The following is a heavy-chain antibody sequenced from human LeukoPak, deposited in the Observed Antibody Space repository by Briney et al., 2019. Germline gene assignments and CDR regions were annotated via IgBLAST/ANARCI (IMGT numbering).Heavy chain of an antibody. CDR3: ARDLDSGYSGYDTLIGYYYYGMDV. J-gene: IGHJ6*02. CDR2: ISGSGGST. D-gene: IGHD5-12*01. Sequence: GGSLRLSCAASGFTFSSYAMSWVRQAPGKGLEWVSAISGSGGSTYYADSVKGRFTISRDNSKNTLYLQMNSLRAEDTAVYYCARDLDSGYSGYDTLIGYYYYGMDVWGQGTTVTVSS. CDR1: GFTFSSYA. V-gene: IGHV3-23*01.